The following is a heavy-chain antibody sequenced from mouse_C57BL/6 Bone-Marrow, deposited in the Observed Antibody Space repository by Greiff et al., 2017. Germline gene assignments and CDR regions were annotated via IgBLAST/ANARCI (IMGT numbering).Heavy chain of an antibody. V-gene: IGHV5-6*01. D-gene: IGHD1-1*01. CDR2: ISSGGSYT. CDR1: GFTFSSYG. J-gene: IGHJ1*03. Sequence: EVMLVESGGDLVKPGGSLKLSCAASGFTFSSYGMSWVRQTTDKRLEWVATISSGGSYTYYPDSVKGRFTISRDNAKNTLYLQMSSLKSEDTAMYYCASPSSPYWYFDVWGTGTTVTVSS. CDR3: ASPSSPYWYFDV.